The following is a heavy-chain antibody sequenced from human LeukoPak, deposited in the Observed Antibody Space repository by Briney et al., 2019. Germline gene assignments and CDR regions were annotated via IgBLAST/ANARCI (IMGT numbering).Heavy chain of an antibody. CDR3: AKMHCSTTSCPYYMDV. D-gene: IGHD2-2*01. J-gene: IGHJ6*03. CDR1: GLTFSSYS. Sequence: GGSLRLSCAASGLTFSSYSMNWVRQAPGKGLEWVSYISSSSSTIYYADSVKGRFTISRDKDTLYLQMNSLRVEDTAVYYCAKMHCSTTSCPYYMDVWGNGTTVTVSS. CDR2: ISSSSSTI. V-gene: IGHV3-48*01.